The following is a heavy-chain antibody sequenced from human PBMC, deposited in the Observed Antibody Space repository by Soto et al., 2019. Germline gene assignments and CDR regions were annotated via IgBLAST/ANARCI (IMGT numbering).Heavy chain of an antibody. V-gene: IGHV4-31*01. Sequence: QVQLQESGPGLVKPSQTLSLTCTVSGGSISSGGYYWSWIRQHPGKGLEWIGYIYYSGSTYYNPSLKSLVTISVDTSKKQFSLKLSSVTAADTAVYYCARHPGSEIVVVPAAKWYFDLWGRGTLVTVSS. CDR2: IYYSGST. J-gene: IGHJ2*01. CDR3: ARHPGSEIVVVPAAKWYFDL. D-gene: IGHD2-2*01. CDR1: GGSISSGGYY.